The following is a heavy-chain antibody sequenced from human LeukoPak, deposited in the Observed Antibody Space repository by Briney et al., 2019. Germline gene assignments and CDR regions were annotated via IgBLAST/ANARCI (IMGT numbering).Heavy chain of an antibody. CDR2: INPSGGST. V-gene: IGHV1-46*01. CDR1: GYTFTIYY. D-gene: IGHD1-26*01. CDR3: ARRELAGSTAYFDY. J-gene: IGHJ4*02. Sequence: ASVKVSCKASGYTFTIYYIHLVRQAPGQGLEWMGIINPSGGSTNYAQDFQGRVTMTRDTSTSTVYMELSSLRSEDTAVYYCARRELAGSTAYFDYWGQGTLVTVSS.